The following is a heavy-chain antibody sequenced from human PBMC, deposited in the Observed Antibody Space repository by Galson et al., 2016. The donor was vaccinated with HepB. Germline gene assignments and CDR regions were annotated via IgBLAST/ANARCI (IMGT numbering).Heavy chain of an antibody. V-gene: IGHV4-34*12. CDR1: GGSFSGYY. CDR2: IIHSGST. CDR3: ARVARSKYYYGSGSYRKWFDP. J-gene: IGHJ5*02. Sequence: SETLSPTCAVYGGSFSGYYWSWIRQPPGKGLEWIGEIIHSGSTNYNTSLKSRVTISVDTSQNQFFLKLSSVTAADTAVYYCARVARSKYYYGSGSYRKWFDPWGQGTLVTVAS. D-gene: IGHD3-10*01.